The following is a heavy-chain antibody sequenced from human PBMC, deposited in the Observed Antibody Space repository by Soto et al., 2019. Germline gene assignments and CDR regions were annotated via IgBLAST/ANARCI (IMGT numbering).Heavy chain of an antibody. CDR3: ATGSYGSESYYTRAKGDWFDP. CDR2: ISANGGST. J-gene: IGHJ5*02. V-gene: IGHV3-23*01. CDR1: GFTLSSYA. D-gene: IGHD3-10*01. Sequence: EVQVLESGGGLVQPGGSLRLSCASSGFTLSSYAMSWVRQAPGKGLEWVSAISANGGSTYYADSVKGRFTISRDDSKNTPYLQMSGLSAGDAAVYFGATGSYGSESYYTRAKGDWFDPWGQGTLVTVSS.